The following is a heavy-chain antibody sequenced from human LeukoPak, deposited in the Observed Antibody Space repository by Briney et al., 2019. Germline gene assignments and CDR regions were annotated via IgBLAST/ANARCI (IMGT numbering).Heavy chain of an antibody. Sequence: ASVKVSCKASGYTFTSYGISWVRQAPGQGLEWMGWISAYNGNTNYAQKFQGRVTMTRDTSISTAYMELSRLRSDDTAVYYCARGLGYCSSTSCYAVDAFDVWGQGTMVTVSS. CDR3: ARGLGYCSSTSCYAVDAFDV. V-gene: IGHV1-18*01. D-gene: IGHD2-2*01. J-gene: IGHJ3*01. CDR1: GYTFTSYG. CDR2: ISAYNGNT.